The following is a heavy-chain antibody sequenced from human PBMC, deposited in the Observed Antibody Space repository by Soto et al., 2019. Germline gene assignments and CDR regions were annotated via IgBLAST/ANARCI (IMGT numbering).Heavy chain of an antibody. Sequence: ASGPTLVNPTQTLTLTCTFSGFSLSTSGMCVSWIRQPPGKALEWLALIDWDDDKYYSTSLKTRLTISKDTSKNQVVLTMTNMDPVDTATYYCARIRRYSYGSYGMDVWGQGTTVTVSS. CDR3: ARIRRYSYGSYGMDV. CDR2: IDWDDDK. D-gene: IGHD5-18*01. J-gene: IGHJ6*02. V-gene: IGHV2-70*01. CDR1: GFSLSTSGMC.